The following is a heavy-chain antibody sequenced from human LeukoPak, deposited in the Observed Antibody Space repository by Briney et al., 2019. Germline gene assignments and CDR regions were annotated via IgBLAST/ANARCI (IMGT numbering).Heavy chain of an antibody. CDR3: ARPSTEANGYFFDF. D-gene: IGHD6-6*01. J-gene: IGHJ4*02. CDR1: GYTFISYG. V-gene: IGHV1-18*01. CDR2: ISTYGGST. Sequence: ASVKVSCKASGYTFISYGVSWVRQAPGQGLEWMGWISTYGGSTNYAQKLQGRVTVTTDTSTSTVYMELRSLRSDDTAVYYCARPSTEANGYFFDFWGQGTLVTVSS.